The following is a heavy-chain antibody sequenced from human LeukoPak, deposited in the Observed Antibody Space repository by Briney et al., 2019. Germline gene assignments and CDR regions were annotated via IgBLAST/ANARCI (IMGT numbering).Heavy chain of an antibody. V-gene: IGHV4-30-4*01. D-gene: IGHD6-13*01. Sequence: SETLSLTCTVSGGSISSGDYYWSWIRQPPGKGLEWIGYIYYSGSTYYNPSLKSRVTISVDTSKNQFSLKLSSVTAADTAVYYCARSRAAAGLFDYWGQGTLVTVSS. CDR3: ARSRAAAGLFDY. J-gene: IGHJ4*02. CDR2: IYYSGST. CDR1: GGSISSGDYY.